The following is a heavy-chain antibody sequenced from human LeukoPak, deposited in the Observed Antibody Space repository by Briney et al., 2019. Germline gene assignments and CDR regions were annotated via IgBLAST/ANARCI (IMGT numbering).Heavy chain of an antibody. Sequence: PGRSLRPSCVASGFTFSSHGMHWVRQAPGKGLEWVAVIWYDGSHRYYPDSVKGRFTISRDNSKNTLFLQMDSLRVDDTAVYYCVRDNAAADGALDYWGQGSLVTVSS. CDR2: IWYDGSHR. D-gene: IGHD5-24*01. V-gene: IGHV3-33*01. J-gene: IGHJ4*02. CDR1: GFTFSSHG. CDR3: VRDNAAADGALDY.